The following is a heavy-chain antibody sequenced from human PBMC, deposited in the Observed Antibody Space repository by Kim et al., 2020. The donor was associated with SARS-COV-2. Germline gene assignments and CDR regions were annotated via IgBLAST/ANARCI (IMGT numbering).Heavy chain of an antibody. CDR3: ARAHLEWELQFFHP. V-gene: IGHV4-39*01. CDR1: AGSISSSSYY. J-gene: IGHJ1*01. Sequence: SETLSLTCTVSAGSISSSSYYWGWIRQPPGKGLEWIGNIYYSGSTYYNPSLKSRVTISVDTSKNQFSLKLSSVTAADTAVYYCARAHLEWELQFFHPWGQGTLVTVSS. CDR2: IYYSGST. D-gene: IGHD1-26*01.